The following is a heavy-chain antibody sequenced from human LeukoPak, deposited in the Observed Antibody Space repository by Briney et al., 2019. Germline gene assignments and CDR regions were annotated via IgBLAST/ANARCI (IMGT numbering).Heavy chain of an antibody. D-gene: IGHD4-17*01. CDR3: AKAASKRTDYGDYAFYYYMDV. V-gene: IGHV3-30*02. CDR2: IRYDGSNK. J-gene: IGHJ6*03. Sequence: GGSLRLSRAASGFTFSSFGMHWVRQSPGRGLEWVASIRYDGSNKKYADSVKGRFTISRDDPKNTLYLQMNSLRAEDTAVYYCAKAASKRTDYGDYAFYYYMDVWGKGTTVTISS. CDR1: GFTFSSFG.